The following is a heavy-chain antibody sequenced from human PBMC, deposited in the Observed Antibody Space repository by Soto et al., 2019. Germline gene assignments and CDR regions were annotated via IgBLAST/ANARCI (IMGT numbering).Heavy chain of an antibody. D-gene: IGHD6-6*01. V-gene: IGHV1-69*01. Sequence: ASVKVSCKASGGTFSNYAIIWVRQAPGQVLEWMGGIIPIFGTTNYAQKLQGRVTITADESTSTAYMELSSLRSEDTAVYYCASHSSYHHRTFAYWGQGTLVTVSS. CDR3: ASHSSYHHRTFAY. J-gene: IGHJ4*02. CDR1: GGTFSNYA. CDR2: IIPIFGTT.